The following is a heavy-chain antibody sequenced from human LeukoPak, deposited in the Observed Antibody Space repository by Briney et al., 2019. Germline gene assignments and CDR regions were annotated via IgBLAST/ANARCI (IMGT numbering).Heavy chain of an antibody. J-gene: IGHJ4*02. Sequence: PGGSLKLSCAASGFTFSSYWMTWVRQAPGKGLEWVANIKKDGSEKYYVDSVKGRFTISRDNAKNSLYLQMNSLRAEDTAVYYCARHMERWQQFTRSLDYWGQGTLVTVSS. CDR3: ARHMERWQQFTRSLDY. CDR1: GFTFSSYW. D-gene: IGHD5-24*01. V-gene: IGHV3-7*01. CDR2: IKKDGSEK.